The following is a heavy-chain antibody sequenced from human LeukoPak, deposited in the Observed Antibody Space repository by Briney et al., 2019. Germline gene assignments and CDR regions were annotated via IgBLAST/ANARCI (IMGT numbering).Heavy chain of an antibody. CDR1: GDSITNYN. CDR2: IHTSGTT. V-gene: IGHV4-4*07. D-gene: IGHD6-6*01. Sequence: PSETLSLTCTVSGDSITNYNWNWIRQPAGKGLEWIGRIHTSGTTNHNPSLKSRVTMSVDTSMNQFSLKLSSVTAADTAVYYCARLGDSSSSGIDYWGQGTLVTVSS. CDR3: ARLGDSSSSGIDY. J-gene: IGHJ4*02.